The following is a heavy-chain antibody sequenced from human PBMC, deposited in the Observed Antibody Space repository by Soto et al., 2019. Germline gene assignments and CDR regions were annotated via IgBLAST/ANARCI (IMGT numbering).Heavy chain of an antibody. CDR3: ARGFTYYYDSSGYCHFDY. CDR2: IYYSGST. Sequence: TLSLTCTVSGGSISSGGYYWSWIRQHPGKGLEWIGYIYYSGSTYYNPSLKSRVTISVDTSKNQFSLKLSSVTAADTAVYYCARGFTYYYDSSGYCHFDYWGQGTLVTVSS. CDR1: GGSISSGGYY. V-gene: IGHV4-31*03. J-gene: IGHJ4*02. D-gene: IGHD3-22*01.